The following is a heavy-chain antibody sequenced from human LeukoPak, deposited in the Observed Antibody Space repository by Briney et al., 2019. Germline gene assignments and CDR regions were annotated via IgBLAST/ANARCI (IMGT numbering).Heavy chain of an antibody. CDR1: GFTFSSYG. J-gene: IGHJ4*02. CDR2: IWYDGSNK. CDR3: ARGEYYYDGGY. D-gene: IGHD3-22*01. Sequence: PGRSLRLSCAASGFTFSSYGMHWVRQAPGKGLEWVAVIWYDGSNKYYADSVKGRFTISRDNAKNSLYLQMNSLRVEDTAVYYCARGEYYYDGGYWGQGTLVTVSS. V-gene: IGHV3-33*01.